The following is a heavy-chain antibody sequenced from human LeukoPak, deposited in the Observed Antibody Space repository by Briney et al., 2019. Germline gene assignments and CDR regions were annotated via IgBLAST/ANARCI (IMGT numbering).Heavy chain of an antibody. D-gene: IGHD6-13*01. CDR3: ARHSSSWYRSYYYYYGMDV. Sequence: ASVKVSCKASGYTFTSYDINWVRQATGQGLEWMGWMNPNSGNTGYAQEFQGRVTMTRNTSISTAYMELSSLRSEDTAVYYCARHSSSWYRSYYYYYGMDVWGQGTTVTVSS. J-gene: IGHJ6*02. CDR2: MNPNSGNT. CDR1: GYTFTSYD. V-gene: IGHV1-8*01.